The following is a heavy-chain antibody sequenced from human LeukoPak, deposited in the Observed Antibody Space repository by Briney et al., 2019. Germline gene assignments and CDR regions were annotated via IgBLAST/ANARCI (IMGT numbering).Heavy chain of an antibody. CDR1: GGSFSGYY. V-gene: IGHV4-34*01. CDR2: IYYSGST. D-gene: IGHD3-22*01. J-gene: IGHJ4*02. CDR3: ARVSPTRGAGTYYYDSSGYRLDY. Sequence: SETLSLTRAVYGGSFSGYYWSWIRQPPGKGPEWIGSIYYSGSTYYNPSLKSRVTISVDTSKNQFSLKLSSVTAADTAVYYCARVSPTRGAGTYYYDSSGYRLDYWGQGTLVTVSS.